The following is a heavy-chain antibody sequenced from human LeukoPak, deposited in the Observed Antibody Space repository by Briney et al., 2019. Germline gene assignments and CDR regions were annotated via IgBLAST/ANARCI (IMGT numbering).Heavy chain of an antibody. J-gene: IGHJ4*02. V-gene: IGHV3-21*01. CDR1: GFTFSSYS. CDR2: ISSSSSYI. Sequence: PGGSLRLSCAASGFTFSSYSMNWVRQAPGKGLEWVSSISSSSSYIYYADSVKGRFTISRDNAKNSLYPQMNSLRAEDTAVYYCARADPLAAAGEVDYWGQGTLVTVSS. CDR3: ARADPLAAAGEVDY. D-gene: IGHD6-13*01.